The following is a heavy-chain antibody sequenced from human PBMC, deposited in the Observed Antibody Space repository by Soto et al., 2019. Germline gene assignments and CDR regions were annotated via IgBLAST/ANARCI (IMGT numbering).Heavy chain of an antibody. CDR3: AKDAVGGIVVVPAAMRGRFPSLVDY. V-gene: IGHV3-30*18. CDR1: GFTFSSYG. D-gene: IGHD2-2*01. J-gene: IGHJ4*02. Sequence: GGSLRLSCAASGFTFSSYGMHWVRQAPGKGLEWVAVISYDGSNKYYADSVKGRFTISRDNSKNTLYLQMNSLRAEDTAVYYCAKDAVGGIVVVPAAMRGRFPSLVDYWGQGTLVTVSS. CDR2: ISYDGSNK.